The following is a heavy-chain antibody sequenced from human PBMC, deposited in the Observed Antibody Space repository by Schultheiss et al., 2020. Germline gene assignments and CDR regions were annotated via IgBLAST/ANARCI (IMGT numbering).Heavy chain of an antibody. CDR3: AKRWDDGFDI. V-gene: IGHV3-49*04. D-gene: IGHD1-26*01. CDR1: GFTFDDYA. J-gene: IGHJ3*02. CDR2: IRSKAYGGTT. Sequence: GGSLRLSCAASGFTFDDYAMHWVRQAPGKGLEWVGFIRSKAYGGTTEYAASVKGRFTISRDDSKNTLYLQMNSLKTEDTAVYYCAKRWDDGFDIWGQGTTVTVSS.